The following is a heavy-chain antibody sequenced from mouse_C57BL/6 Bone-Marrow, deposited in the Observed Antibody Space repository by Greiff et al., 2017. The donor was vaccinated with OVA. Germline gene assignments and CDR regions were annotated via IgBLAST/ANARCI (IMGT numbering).Heavy chain of an antibody. D-gene: IGHD2-13*01. J-gene: IGHJ1*03. CDR3: AKNGDYSPYWYFDV. CDR2: IWRGGST. V-gene: IGHV2-5*01. Sequence: QVQLKQSGPGLVQPSQSLSITCTVSGFSLTSYGVHWVRQSPGKGLEWLGVIWRGGSTDSTAAFISRMSITKDNSKSQMFFRMNHMQADDKSTVYWAKNGDYSPYWYFDVWGTGTTVTVSS. CDR1: GFSLTSYG.